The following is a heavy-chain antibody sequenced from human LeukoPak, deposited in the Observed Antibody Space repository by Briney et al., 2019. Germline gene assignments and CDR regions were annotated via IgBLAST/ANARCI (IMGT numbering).Heavy chain of an antibody. CDR2: ISAYNGNT. CDR1: GYSFTSNV. D-gene: IGHD2-8*01. V-gene: IGHV1-18*01. CDR3: AGSLGYCTSNVCYLKY. J-gene: IGHJ4*02. Sequence: ASVKVSCKASGYSFTSNVISWVRQAPGQGLEWMGWISAYNGNTNYAQKLQGRVTMTTDTSTSTAYMELRSLRSDDTAVYYCAGSLGYCTSNVCYLKYWGQGTLVTVSS.